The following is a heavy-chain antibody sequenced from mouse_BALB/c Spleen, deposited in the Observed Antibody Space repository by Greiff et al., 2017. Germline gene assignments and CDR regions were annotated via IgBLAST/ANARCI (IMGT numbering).Heavy chain of an antibody. V-gene: IGHV2-6-4*01. CDR3: ARRGVYYGSSYYAMDY. Sequence: VKVVESGPGLVAPSQSLSITCTVSGFSLSRYSVHWVRQPPGKGLEWLGMIWGGGSTDYNSALKSRLSISKDNSKSQVFLKMNSLQTDDTAMYYCARRGVYYGSSYYAMDYWGQGTSVTVSS. CDR2: IWGGGST. J-gene: IGHJ4*01. CDR1: GFSLSRYS. D-gene: IGHD1-1*01.